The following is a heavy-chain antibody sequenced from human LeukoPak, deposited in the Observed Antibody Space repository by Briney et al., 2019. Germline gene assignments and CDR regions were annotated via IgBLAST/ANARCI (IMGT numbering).Heavy chain of an antibody. CDR1: GGSLSSYY. J-gene: IGHJ4*02. CDR2: IYTSGST. Sequence: SETLSLTCTVSGGSLSSYYWSWIRQPAGKGLEWIGRIYTSGSTNYNPSLKSRVTMSVDTSKNQFSLKLSSVTAADTAVYYCARERRYGGKPDVDDYWGQGTLVTVSS. D-gene: IGHD4/OR15-4a*01. CDR3: ARERRYGGKPDVDDY. V-gene: IGHV4-4*07.